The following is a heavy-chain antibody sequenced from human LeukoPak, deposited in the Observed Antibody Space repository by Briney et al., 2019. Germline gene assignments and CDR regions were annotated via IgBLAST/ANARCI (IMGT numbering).Heavy chain of an antibody. D-gene: IGHD3-22*01. Sequence: SVKVCCKASGGTFSSYTISWVRQAPGQGLEWMGRIIPILDIANYAQKFQGRVTITADKSTSTAYMELSSLRSEDTAVYYCARDCPNYDSSGYYFDYWGQGTLVTVSS. V-gene: IGHV1-69*04. CDR3: ARDCPNYDSSGYYFDY. CDR1: GGTFSSYT. CDR2: IIPILDIA. J-gene: IGHJ4*02.